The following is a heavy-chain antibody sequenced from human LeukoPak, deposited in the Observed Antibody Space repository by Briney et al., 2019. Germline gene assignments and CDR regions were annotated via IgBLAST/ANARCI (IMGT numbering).Heavy chain of an antibody. CDR3: ARDGYSSSEQLDY. D-gene: IGHD6-13*01. J-gene: IGHJ4*02. Sequence: SVKVSCKASGGTFSSYAISWVRQAPGQGLEWMGRIIPILGIANYAQKLQGRVTMTTDTSTSTAYMELRSLRSDDTAVYYCARDGYSSSEQLDYWGQGTLVTVSS. CDR2: IIPILGIA. V-gene: IGHV1-69*04. CDR1: GGTFSSYA.